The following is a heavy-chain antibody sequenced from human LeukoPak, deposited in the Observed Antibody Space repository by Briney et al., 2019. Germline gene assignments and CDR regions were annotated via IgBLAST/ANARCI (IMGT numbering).Heavy chain of an antibody. CDR3: ARNWRSTNYYYYMDV. J-gene: IGHJ6*03. Sequence: ASVKVSCKASGYTFTSYDINWVRQATGQGLEWMGWMNPNSGNTGYAQKFQGRVTITRNTSISTAYMELSSLRSEDTAVYYCARNWRSTNYYYYMDVWGKGTTVTVSS. V-gene: IGHV1-8*03. CDR2: MNPNSGNT. CDR1: GYTFTSYD.